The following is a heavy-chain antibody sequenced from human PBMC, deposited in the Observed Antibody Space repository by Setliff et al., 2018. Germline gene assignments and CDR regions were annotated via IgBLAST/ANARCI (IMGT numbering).Heavy chain of an antibody. V-gene: IGHV4-34*01. D-gene: IGHD3-3*01. Sequence: SETLSLTCTVYGGSFSNYYWGWIRQSPGKGLEWIGEINDSGTTNYSPSLKSRVTISLDASTNQFSLKLYSVTAADTAVYYCRYWSGYYNNDYWGQGTLVTVSS. CDR2: INDSGTT. CDR1: GGSFSNYY. J-gene: IGHJ4*02. CDR3: RYWSGYYNNDY.